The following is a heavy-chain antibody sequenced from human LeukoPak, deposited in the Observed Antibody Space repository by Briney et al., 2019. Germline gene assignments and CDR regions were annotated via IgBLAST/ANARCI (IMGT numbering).Heavy chain of an antibody. Sequence: GGSLRLSCAASGFTLDDYAMHWVRQAPGKGLEWVSGISWNSGNMGYADSVKGRFTISRDNAKNSLYLQMNSLRAEDTALYYCAKDGLRYCSSTSCRIFDYWGQGTLVTVSS. CDR1: GFTLDDYA. CDR2: ISWNSGNM. CDR3: AKDGLRYCSSTSCRIFDY. V-gene: IGHV3-9*01. J-gene: IGHJ4*02. D-gene: IGHD2-2*01.